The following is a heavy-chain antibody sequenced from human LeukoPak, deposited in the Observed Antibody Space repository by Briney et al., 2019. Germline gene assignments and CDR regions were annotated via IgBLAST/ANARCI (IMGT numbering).Heavy chain of an antibody. J-gene: IGHJ4*02. CDR1: GFTFSSYS. D-gene: IGHD6-19*01. V-gene: IGHV3-21*01. CDR2: ISSSSGYI. Sequence: PGGSLRLSCAASGFTFSSYSMNWVRQAPGKGLEWVSSISSSSGYIYYADSVKGRFTISRDNAKNSLYLQMNSLRAEDTAVYYCARSIAVAGLDYWGQGTLVTVSS. CDR3: ARSIAVAGLDY.